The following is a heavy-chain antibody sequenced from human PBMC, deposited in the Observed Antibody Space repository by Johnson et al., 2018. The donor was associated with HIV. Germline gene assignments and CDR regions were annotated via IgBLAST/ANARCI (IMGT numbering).Heavy chain of an antibody. CDR1: GFTFDDYT. V-gene: IGHV3-43*01. J-gene: IGHJ3*02. CDR2: ISWDGGST. CDR3: AKDMGRYSGSYGNYDAFDI. D-gene: IGHD1-26*01. Sequence: QLVESGGVVVQPGGSPRLSCAASGFTFDDYTMHWVRQAPGKGLEWVSLISWDGGSTYYADSVKGRFTISRDNSKNSLYLQMNSLRTEDTALYYCAKDMGRYSGSYGNYDAFDIWDQGTMVTVSS.